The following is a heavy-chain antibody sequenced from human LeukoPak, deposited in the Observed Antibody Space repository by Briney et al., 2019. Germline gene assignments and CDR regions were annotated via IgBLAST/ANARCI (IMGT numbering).Heavy chain of an antibody. J-gene: IGHJ4*02. CDR3: ARGEGYCSGGSCPYYFDY. CDR2: INHSGST. V-gene: IGHV4-34*01. D-gene: IGHD2-15*01. CDR1: GGSFSGYY. Sequence: SETLSLACAVYGGSFSGYYWSWIRQPPGKGLEWIGEINHSGSTNYNPSLKSRVTISVDTSKNQFSLKLSSVTAADTAVYYCARGEGYCSGGSCPYYFDYWGQGPLVTVSS.